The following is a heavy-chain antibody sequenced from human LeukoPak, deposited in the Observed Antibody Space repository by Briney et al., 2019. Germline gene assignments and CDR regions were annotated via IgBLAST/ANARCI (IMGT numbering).Heavy chain of an antibody. V-gene: IGHV4-59*01. CDR3: ARVSGYCSGGACYSRRHFDH. CDR2: VYYSGST. D-gene: IGHD2-15*01. J-gene: IGHJ4*02. CDR1: GDFITAYY. Sequence: SETLSLTCSVSGDFITAYYWSWIRQPPGKGLEWIGYVYYSGSTEYNPSLKSRVTISVDTSKNQFSLKLSSVTAADTAVYYCARVSGYCSGGACYSRRHFDHWGQGTLVTVSS.